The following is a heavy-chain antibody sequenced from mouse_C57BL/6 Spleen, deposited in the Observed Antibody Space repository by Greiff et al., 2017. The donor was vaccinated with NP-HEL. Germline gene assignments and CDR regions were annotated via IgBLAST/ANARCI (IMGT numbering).Heavy chain of an antibody. CDR3: TRGNYPYAMDY. CDR2: INPNYGTT. D-gene: IGHD2-1*01. J-gene: IGHJ4*01. CDR1: GYSFTDYN. V-gene: IGHV1-39*01. Sequence: VHVKQSGPELVKPGASVKISCKASGYSFTDYNMNWVKQSNGKSLEWIGVINPNYGTTSYNQKFKGKATLTVDQSSSTAYMQLNSLTSEDSAVYYGTRGNYPYAMDYWGQGTSVTVSS.